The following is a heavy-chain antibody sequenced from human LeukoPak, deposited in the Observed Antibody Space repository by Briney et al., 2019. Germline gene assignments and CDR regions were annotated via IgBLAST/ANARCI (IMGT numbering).Heavy chain of an antibody. CDR1: GFTFSSYS. D-gene: IGHD6-13*01. J-gene: IGHJ3*02. CDR3: ARDTAAGNDAFDI. Sequence: GGSLRLSCAASGFTFSSYSMNWVRQAPGKGLEWVSSISSSSSYIYYADSVKGRFTISRDNAKNSLYLQMNSLRAEDTAVFYCARDTAAGNDAFDIWGQGTMVTVSS. V-gene: IGHV3-21*01. CDR2: ISSSSSYI.